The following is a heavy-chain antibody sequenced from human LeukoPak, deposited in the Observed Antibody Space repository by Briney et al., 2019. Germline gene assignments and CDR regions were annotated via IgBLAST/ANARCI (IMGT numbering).Heavy chain of an antibody. D-gene: IGHD2-2*01. CDR1: GGTFSSYA. Sequence: SVKVSFKASGGTFSSYAISWVRQAPGQGLEWMGGIIPIFGTANYAQKSQGRVTITADKSTSTAYMELSSLRSEDTAVYYCASQYPYILDGMDVWGKGTTVTVSS. CDR2: IIPIFGTA. J-gene: IGHJ6*04. CDR3: ASQYPYILDGMDV. V-gene: IGHV1-69*06.